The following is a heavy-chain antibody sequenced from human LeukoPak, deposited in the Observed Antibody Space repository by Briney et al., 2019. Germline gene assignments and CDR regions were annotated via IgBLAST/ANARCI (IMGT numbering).Heavy chain of an antibody. D-gene: IGHD5-24*01. J-gene: IGHJ4*02. CDR3: ARDRLEDGYNYIYFDY. Sequence: ASVKVSCKPSGYNFTSYFRHWVRQAPGQGLEPMGIIHPTYGTTTYGQKFQGRVTMTRDMSTTTVYMELSSLKSEDTAVYYCARDRLEDGYNYIYFDYWGQGTLVTVSS. CDR1: GYNFTSYF. CDR2: IHPTYGTT. V-gene: IGHV1-46*01.